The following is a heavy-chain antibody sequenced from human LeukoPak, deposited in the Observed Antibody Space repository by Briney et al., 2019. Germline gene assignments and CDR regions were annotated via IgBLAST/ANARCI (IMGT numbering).Heavy chain of an antibody. CDR3: AKVAYDYVWGSYDYYMDV. CDR2: ISGSGGST. J-gene: IGHJ6*03. CDR1: GFTFSSYG. D-gene: IGHD3-16*01. Sequence: PGGSLGLSCAASGFTFSSYGMSWVRQAPGKGLEWVSAISGSGGSTYYADSVKGRFTISRDNSKNTLYLQMNSLRAEDTAVYYCAKVAYDYVWGSYDYYMDVWGKGTTVTISS. V-gene: IGHV3-23*01.